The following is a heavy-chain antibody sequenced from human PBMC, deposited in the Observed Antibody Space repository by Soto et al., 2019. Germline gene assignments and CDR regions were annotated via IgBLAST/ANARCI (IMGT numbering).Heavy chain of an antibody. CDR1: GGSFSGYY. J-gene: IGHJ6*02. Sequence: QGQLQQWGAGLLKPSETLSLTCAVYGGSFSGYYWSWIRQPPGKGLEWIGEINHSGSTNYNPSLKSRVTISVDTSKNQFSLKLSSVTAADTAVYYCARPTRQWLGLRYYYGMDVWGQGTTVTVSS. CDR2: INHSGST. V-gene: IGHV4-34*01. CDR3: ARPTRQWLGLRYYYGMDV. D-gene: IGHD6-19*01.